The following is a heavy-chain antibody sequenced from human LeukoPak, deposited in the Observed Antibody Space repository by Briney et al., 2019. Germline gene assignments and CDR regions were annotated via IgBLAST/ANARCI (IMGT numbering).Heavy chain of an antibody. CDR3: AKDLGPVEVPVVTQAATRDGCFDP. D-gene: IGHD2-2*01. V-gene: IGHV3-23*01. Sequence: GGSLRLSCAASGFTFSSYAMSWVRQAPGKGLEWVSAISGSGGSTYYADSVKGRFTISRDNSKNTLYLQMNSLRAEDTAVYYCAKDLGPVEVPVVTQAATRDGCFDPWGKGTLFTVSS. CDR1: GFTFSSYA. CDR2: ISGSGGST. J-gene: IGHJ5*02.